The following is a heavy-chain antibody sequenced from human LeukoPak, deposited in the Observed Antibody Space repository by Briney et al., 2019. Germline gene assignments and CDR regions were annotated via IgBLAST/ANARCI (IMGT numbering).Heavy chain of an antibody. CDR1: GFSFSSYA. CDR2: ISGSGGSA. D-gene: IGHD2-15*01. Sequence: GGSLRLSCAVSGFSFSSYAMSWVRQAPGKGLEWGSAISGSGGSAYYADSVKGRFTISRDNSKNTLYLQMNSLRAEDTAVYYCAKDLGNIVVVVAALRTFDYWGQGTLVTVSS. CDR3: AKDLGNIVVVVAALRTFDY. J-gene: IGHJ4*02. V-gene: IGHV3-23*01.